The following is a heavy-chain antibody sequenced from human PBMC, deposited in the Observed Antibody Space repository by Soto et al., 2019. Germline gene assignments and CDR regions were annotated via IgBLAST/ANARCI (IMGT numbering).Heavy chain of an antibody. CDR1: GYTFTSSG. J-gene: IGHJ6*02. V-gene: IGHV1-18*01. CDR2: ISTYNGDT. Sequence: ASVKVSCKASGYTFTSSGISWLRQAPGQGLEWMGWISTYNGDTNDAPKFQDRVTMTIDRSTSTAYMELRSLRSDDAAVYYCARAGAAQYYYYGMDVWGQGTTVTVSS. D-gene: IGHD3-10*01. CDR3: ARAGAAQYYYYGMDV.